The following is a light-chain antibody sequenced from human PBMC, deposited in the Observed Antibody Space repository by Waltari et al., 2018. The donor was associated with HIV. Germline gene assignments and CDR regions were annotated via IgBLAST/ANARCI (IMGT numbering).Light chain of an antibody. CDR1: QDISNY. Sequence: DIQMPQSPSSLSASVGGRVTITCQASQDISNYLSWYQQKPGKSPKLLIYDASNLETGVPSRLSGSGSGTDFTVTIRSLQPEDIVTYYCKQYDNLRWTFGQGTKVEIK. J-gene: IGKJ1*01. V-gene: IGKV1-33*01. CDR2: DAS. CDR3: KQYDNLRWT.